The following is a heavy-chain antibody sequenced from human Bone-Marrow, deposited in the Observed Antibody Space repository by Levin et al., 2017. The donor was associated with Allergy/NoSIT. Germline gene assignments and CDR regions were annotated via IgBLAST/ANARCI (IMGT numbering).Heavy chain of an antibody. CDR2: ISWNSGKI. V-gene: IGHV3-9*01. J-gene: IGHJ3*02. Sequence: GGSLRLSCAASGFTFDDYAMHWVRQTPGRGLEWVSGISWNSGKIGYGDSMKGRFTISRDNAKSSLYLQMNSLRVEDTAWYYCAKTRGFSFGIDAFDMWGQGTMVTVSS. CDR3: AKTRGFSFGIDAFDM. CDR1: GFTFDDYA. D-gene: IGHD5-12*01.